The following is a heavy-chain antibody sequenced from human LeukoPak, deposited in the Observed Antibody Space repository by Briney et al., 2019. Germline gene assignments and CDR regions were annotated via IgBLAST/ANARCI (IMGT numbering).Heavy chain of an antibody. Sequence: ASVKVSCKASGYTFTGYYMHWVRQAPGQGLEWMGWINPNSGGTNYAQKFQGRVTMTRDTSISTAYMELSRLRSDDTAVYYCARGRRALRYFDWLLFVWGQGTLVTVSS. CDR3: ARGRRALRYFDWLLFV. D-gene: IGHD3-9*01. CDR2: INPNSGGT. CDR1: GYTFTGYY. J-gene: IGHJ4*02. V-gene: IGHV1-2*02.